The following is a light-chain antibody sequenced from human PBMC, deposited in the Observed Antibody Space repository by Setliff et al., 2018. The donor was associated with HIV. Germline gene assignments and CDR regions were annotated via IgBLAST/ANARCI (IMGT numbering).Light chain of an antibody. CDR1: SSNIGNNA. V-gene: IGLV1-36*01. CDR3: ATWDDRLSGVV. CDR2: YDD. Sequence: QSVLTQPPSVSEAPRQRVTISCSGSSSNIGNNAVNWYQQRPGKAPKLLMYYDDLLPSGVSDRFSGSKSGTSASLAISGLQSEDEAYYYCATWDDRLSGVVFGGGTKVTVL. J-gene: IGLJ2*01.